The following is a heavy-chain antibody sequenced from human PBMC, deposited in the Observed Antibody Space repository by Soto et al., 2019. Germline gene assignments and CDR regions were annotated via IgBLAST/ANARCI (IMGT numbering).Heavy chain of an antibody. CDR1: GFTFSRYA. Sequence: QLHLVESGGGVVQPGRSLRLSCAVSGFTFSRYAMHWVRQAPGKGLECVAVISDDGSNEYYADSVKGRFTISTDNSKNTLSLQMRSLRAEDTAVYYCGRDGEDKVPGDASDILCQGTMVTVSS. CDR3: GRDGEDKVPGDASDI. V-gene: IGHV3-30-3*01. D-gene: IGHD2-15*01. J-gene: IGHJ3*02. CDR2: ISDDGSNE.